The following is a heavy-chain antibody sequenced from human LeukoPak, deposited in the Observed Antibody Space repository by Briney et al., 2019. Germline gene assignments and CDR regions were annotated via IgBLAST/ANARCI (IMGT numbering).Heavy chain of an antibody. CDR2: IYYSGST. V-gene: IGHV4-39*01. CDR1: GGSVSSSSYY. D-gene: IGHD5-18*01. CDR3: ARHLTGYSYGPTPFDY. J-gene: IGHJ4*02. Sequence: SETLSLTCTVSGGSVSSSSYYWGWIRQPPGKGLEWIGSIYYSGSTYYNPSLKSRVTISVDTSKNQFSLKLSSVTAADTAVYYCARHLTGYSYGPTPFDYWGQGTLVTVSS.